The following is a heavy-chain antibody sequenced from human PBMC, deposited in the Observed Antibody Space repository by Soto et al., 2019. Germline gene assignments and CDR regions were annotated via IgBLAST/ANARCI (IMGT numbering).Heavy chain of an antibody. Sequence: GESLKISCKGSGYSFTSYWIGWVRQMPGKGLEWMGITYPGDSDTRYSPSFQGQVTISADKSISTAYLQWSSLKASDTAMYYCAMGTASGWYSGPLADYWGQGTLVTVSS. J-gene: IGHJ4*02. V-gene: IGHV5-51*01. D-gene: IGHD6-19*01. CDR1: GYSFTSYW. CDR3: AMGTASGWYSGPLADY. CDR2: TYPGDSDT.